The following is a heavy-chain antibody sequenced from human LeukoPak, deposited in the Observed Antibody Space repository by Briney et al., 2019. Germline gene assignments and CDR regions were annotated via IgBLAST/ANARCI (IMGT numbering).Heavy chain of an antibody. CDR1: GLTFSNFK. D-gene: IGHD3-3*01. CDR2: ISDSGRTT. V-gene: IGHV3-48*03. CDR3: ASWAGNTQSDSWSGPFDY. Sequence: PGGSLRLSCAVSGLTFSNFKMNWVRQAPGKGLEWVSYISDSGRTTFYADSVKGRFTISRDNAKNSLYLQMSSLRVEDTAVYYCASWAGNTQSDSWSGPFDYWSQGTLVTVSS. J-gene: IGHJ4*02.